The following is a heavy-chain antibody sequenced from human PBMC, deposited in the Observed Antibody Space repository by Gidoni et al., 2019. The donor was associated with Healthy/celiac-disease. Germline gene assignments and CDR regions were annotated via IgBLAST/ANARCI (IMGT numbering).Heavy chain of an antibody. CDR1: GLTFSDYY. J-gene: IGHJ4*02. V-gene: IGHV3-11*01. CDR2: IIRSGSTI. CDR3: ARGEKYVRHTDY. Sequence: QVQLVESGGGLVKPGGSLRLSWAASGLTFSDYYMSWIRQAPGKGLEWFSYIIRSGSTIYYADSVKGRFTISRDNAKNSLYLQMHSLRAEDTAVYYCARGEKYVRHTDYWGQGTLVTVSS. D-gene: IGHD3-16*01.